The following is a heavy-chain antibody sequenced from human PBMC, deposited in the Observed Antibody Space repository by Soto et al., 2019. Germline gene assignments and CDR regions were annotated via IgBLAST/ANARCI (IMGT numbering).Heavy chain of an antibody. CDR2: ISWNSDTI. Sequence: GGSLRLSCAASGLTFNDYAMHWVRQAPGKGLEWVSTISWNSDTIGYADSVKGRFTISRDNAKNSLYLQMNSLRAEDTAFYYCTAGYCGGGSCYSGWFDPRGQGTLVTVPS. CDR1: GLTFNDYA. J-gene: IGHJ5*02. D-gene: IGHD2-15*01. CDR3: TAGYCGGGSCYSGWFDP. V-gene: IGHV3-9*01.